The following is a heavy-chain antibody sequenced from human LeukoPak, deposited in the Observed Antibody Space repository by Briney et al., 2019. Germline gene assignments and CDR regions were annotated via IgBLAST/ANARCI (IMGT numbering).Heavy chain of an antibody. J-gene: IGHJ4*02. CDR3: ARGERYCSSTSCYSYFDY. CDR2: IIPIFGTA. Sequence: SVKVSCKASGYTFTSYAMNWVRQAPGQGLEWMGGIIPIFGTANYAQKFQGRVTITTDESTSTAYMELSSLRSEDTAVYYCARGERYCSSTSCYSYFDYWGQGTLVTVSS. CDR1: GYTFTSYA. D-gene: IGHD2-2*01. V-gene: IGHV1-69*05.